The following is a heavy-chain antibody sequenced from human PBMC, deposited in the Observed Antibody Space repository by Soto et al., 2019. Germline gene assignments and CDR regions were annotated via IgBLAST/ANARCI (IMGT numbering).Heavy chain of an antibody. V-gene: IGHV4-39*01. CDR2: IYYSGST. CDR3: ARPHGDHVYEAFDI. D-gene: IGHD4-17*01. Sequence: PSETLSLTCTVSGGSISSSSYYWGWIRQPPGKGLEWIGSIYYSGSTYYNPSLKSRVTISVDTSKNQFSLKLSSVTAADTAVYYCARPHGDHVYEAFDIWGQGTMFTV. J-gene: IGHJ3*02. CDR1: GGSISSSSYY.